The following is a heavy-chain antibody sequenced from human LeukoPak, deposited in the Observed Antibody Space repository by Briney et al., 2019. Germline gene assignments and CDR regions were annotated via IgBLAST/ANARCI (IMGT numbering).Heavy chain of an antibody. D-gene: IGHD3-10*01. V-gene: IGHV7-4-1*02. CDR1: GYTFIHHY. J-gene: IGHJ4*02. CDR2: INTNTGNP. Sequence: ASVKVSCKASGYTFIHHYIHWVRQAPGQGLEWMGWINTNTGNPMYAQGFTGRFVFSLDTSVSTAYLQISSLEAEDTAIYYCAREAYGSGSYHFDYWGQGTLVTASS. CDR3: AREAYGSGSYHFDY.